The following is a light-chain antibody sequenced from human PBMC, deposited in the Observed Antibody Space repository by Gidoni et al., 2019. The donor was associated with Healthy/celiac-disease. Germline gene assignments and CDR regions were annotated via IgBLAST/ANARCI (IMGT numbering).Light chain of an antibody. V-gene: IGLV2-23*01. Sequence: QSALTQPASVSGSPGPSITISCTGTSSDVGSYNLVSWYQQHPGKAPKLMIYEGSKRPSGVSNRVSGSKSGNTASLTISGLQAEDEADYYCCSYAGSRVFGGGTKLTVL. CDR2: EGS. CDR3: CSYAGSRV. CDR1: SSDVGSYNL. J-gene: IGLJ3*02.